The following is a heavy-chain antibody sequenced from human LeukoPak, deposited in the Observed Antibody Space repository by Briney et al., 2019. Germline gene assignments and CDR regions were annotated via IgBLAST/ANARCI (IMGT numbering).Heavy chain of an antibody. J-gene: IGHJ4*02. CDR1: GYTFTSYG. Sequence: ASVKVSCKASGYTFTSYGISWVRQAPGQGLEWMGWISAYNGNTNYAQKLQGRVTMTTDTSTSTAYMEPRSLRSDDTAVYYCARDRGSTTRGLMGYWGQGTLVTVSS. V-gene: IGHV1-18*01. CDR3: ARDRGSTTRGLMGY. CDR2: ISAYNGNT. D-gene: IGHD2-2*01.